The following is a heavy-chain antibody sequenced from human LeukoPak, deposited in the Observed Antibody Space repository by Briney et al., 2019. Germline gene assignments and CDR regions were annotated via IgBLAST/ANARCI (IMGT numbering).Heavy chain of an antibody. J-gene: IGHJ4*02. CDR3: ARDSSGYYSFFDY. V-gene: IGHV4-59*01. CDR2: IYYSGST. CDR1: GGSISSYY. D-gene: IGHD3-22*01. Sequence: SETLSLTCTVSGGSISSYYWSWIRQPPGKGLEWIGYIYYSGSTNYNPSLKSRVTISVDTSKNQFSLKLSSVTAADTAVYYCARDSSGYYSFFDYWGQGTLVTVSS.